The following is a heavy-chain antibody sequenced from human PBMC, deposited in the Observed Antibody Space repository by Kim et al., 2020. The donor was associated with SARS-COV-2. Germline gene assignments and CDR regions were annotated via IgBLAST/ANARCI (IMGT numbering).Heavy chain of an antibody. CDR2: IWYDGSNK. J-gene: IGHJ4*02. Sequence: GGSLRLSCAASGFTFSSYGMHWVRQAPGKGLEWAAVIWYDGSNKYYADSVKGRFTISRDNSKNTLYLQMNSLRAEDTAVYYCAKDLRIGALELGGYWAQGTLVTVSS. CDR3: AKDLRIGALELGGY. V-gene: IGHV3-33*06. D-gene: IGHD3-16*01. CDR1: GFTFSSYG.